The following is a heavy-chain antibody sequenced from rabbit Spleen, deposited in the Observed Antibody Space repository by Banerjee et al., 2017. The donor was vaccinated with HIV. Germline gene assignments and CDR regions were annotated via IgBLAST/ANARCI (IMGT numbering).Heavy chain of an antibody. V-gene: IGHV1S40*01. CDR2: IYGGVISVST. CDR1: GFSFTNNYY. CDR3: ARNFDL. Sequence: QSLEESGGDLVKPGASLALTCTASGFSFTNNYYMCWVRQAPGKGLEWIACIYGGVISVSTYYASWARGRFTISKTSSTTVTLQMTSLTAADTATYFCARNFDLWGPGTLVTVS. J-gene: IGHJ4*01.